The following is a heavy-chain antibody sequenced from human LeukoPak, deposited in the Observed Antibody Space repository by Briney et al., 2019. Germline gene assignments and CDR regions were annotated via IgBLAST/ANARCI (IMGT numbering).Heavy chain of an antibody. Sequence: SETLSLTCTVSGGSISSGSYYWSWIRQPAGKGLEWIGRIYTSGSTNYNPSLKSRVTISVDTSKNQFSLKLSSVTAADAAVYYCARGYARFGNYYFDYWGQGTLVTVSS. CDR2: IYTSGST. CDR3: ARGYARFGNYYFDY. J-gene: IGHJ4*02. D-gene: IGHD3-10*01. CDR1: GGSISSGSYY. V-gene: IGHV4-61*02.